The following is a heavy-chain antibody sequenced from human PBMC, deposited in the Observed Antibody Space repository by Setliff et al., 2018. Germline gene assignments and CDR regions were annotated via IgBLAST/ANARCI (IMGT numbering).Heavy chain of an antibody. CDR3: AHTGYYDSSGYYFYGH. V-gene: IGHV2-5*02. J-gene: IGHJ4*02. Sequence: GSGPTLVNPTQTLTLTCTFSGFSLSTSGVGVGWIRQPPGKALEWLALIYWDDDKRYSPSLKSRLTITKDTSKNQVVLTMTNMDPVDTATYYCAHTGYYDSSGYYFYGHWGQGTLVTVSS. CDR2: IYWDDDK. D-gene: IGHD3-22*01. CDR1: GFSLSTSGVG.